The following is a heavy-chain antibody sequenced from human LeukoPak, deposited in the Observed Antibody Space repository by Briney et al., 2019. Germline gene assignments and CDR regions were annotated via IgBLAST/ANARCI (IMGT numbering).Heavy chain of an antibody. CDR1: GFTVSSNY. CDR2: IYSGGST. V-gene: IGHV3-53*01. J-gene: IGHJ6*02. D-gene: IGHD3-10*01. Sequence: GGSLRLSCAASGFTVSSNYMSWVRQAPGKGLEWVSVIYSGGSTYYADSVKGRFTISRDNSKNTLYLQMNSLRAEDTAVYYCARDHSFMVRGVPDYYYYGMDVWGQGTTVTVSS. CDR3: ARDHSFMVRGVPDYYYYGMDV.